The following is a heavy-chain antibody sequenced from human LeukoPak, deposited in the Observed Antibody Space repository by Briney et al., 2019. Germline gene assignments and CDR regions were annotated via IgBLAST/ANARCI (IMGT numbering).Heavy chain of an antibody. CDR1: GDSFTRNG. CDR2: ISGSNGNT. J-gene: IGHJ4*02. D-gene: IGHD1-26*01. V-gene: IGHV1-18*01. Sequence: ASVRVSCKASGDSFTRNGISCGRHDLGQGLEEMGWISGSNGNTNYAQKFQGRVTMTTDTSTGTAYMDLRNLRFDDTAVYFCARSGRGTYYYFDLWGQGTLVTVSS. CDR3: ARSGRGTYYYFDL.